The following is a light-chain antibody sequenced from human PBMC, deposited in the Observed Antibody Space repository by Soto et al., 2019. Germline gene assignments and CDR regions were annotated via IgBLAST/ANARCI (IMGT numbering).Light chain of an antibody. V-gene: IGKV1-39*01. CDR1: QSISSN. J-gene: IGKJ2*01. Sequence: DIQMTQSPSSLSASVGDRVTITCRASQSISSNLNWYQQKPGEAPKLLIYVASSLQSGVPSRFSGSESGTDYSLTISSLQPDDFATYYCQQSDSTPYTFGQATKLEIK. CDR2: VAS. CDR3: QQSDSTPYT.